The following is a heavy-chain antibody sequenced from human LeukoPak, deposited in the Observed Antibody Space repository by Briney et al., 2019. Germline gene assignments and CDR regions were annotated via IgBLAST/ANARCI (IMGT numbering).Heavy chain of an antibody. CDR1: GYNFTIYW. CDR2: IYPGDSDT. CDR3: AIFDFLFGGITNWFDP. J-gene: IGHJ5*02. Sequence: GESLKISCKGSGYNFTIYWIGWVRQMPGKGLEWMGIIYPGDSDTRYSPSFQGQVTISADKSISTAYLQWSSLKASDTAMYYCAIFDFLFGGITNWFDPWGQGTLVTVSS. V-gene: IGHV5-51*01. D-gene: IGHD3-16*01.